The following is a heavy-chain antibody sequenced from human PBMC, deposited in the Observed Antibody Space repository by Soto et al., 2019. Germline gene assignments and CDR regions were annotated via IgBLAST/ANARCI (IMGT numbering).Heavy chain of an antibody. J-gene: IGHJ6*03. V-gene: IGHV4-39*01. Sequence: SETLSLTCTVSGGSISSSSYYWGWIRQPPGKGLEWIGSIYYSGSTYYNPSLKSRVTISVDTSKNQFSLKLSSVTAADTAVYFCARHGSLRDFWSGPPAYMDVWGKGTTVTVSS. D-gene: IGHD3-3*01. CDR3: ARHGSLRDFWSGPPAYMDV. CDR1: GGSISSSSYY. CDR2: IYYSGST.